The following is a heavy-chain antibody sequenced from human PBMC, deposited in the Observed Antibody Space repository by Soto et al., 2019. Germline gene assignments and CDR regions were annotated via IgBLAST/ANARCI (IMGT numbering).Heavy chain of an antibody. Sequence: PGGSLRLSCAASGFTFSSYGMHWVRQAPGKGLEWVAVIWYDGSNKYYADSVKGRFTISRDNSKNTLYLQMNSLRAEDTAVYYCARDPDYYDILTADYWGQGTLVTVSS. CDR1: GFTFSSYG. V-gene: IGHV3-33*01. CDR2: IWYDGSNK. CDR3: ARDPDYYDILTADY. D-gene: IGHD3-9*01. J-gene: IGHJ4*02.